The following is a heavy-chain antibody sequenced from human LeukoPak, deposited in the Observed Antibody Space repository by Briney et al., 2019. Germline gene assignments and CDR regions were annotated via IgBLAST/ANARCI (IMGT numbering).Heavy chain of an antibody. CDR3: AKSRSGIVVVPAAIYY. CDR1: GFTFSSYG. Sequence: GGSLRLSCAASGFTFSSYGMHWVRQAPGKGLEWVAFIRYDGSNEYYADSVKGRFTISRDNSKNTLYLQMNSLRAEDTAVYYCAKSRSGIVVVPAAIYYWGQGTLVTVSS. CDR2: IRYDGSNE. D-gene: IGHD2-2*01. J-gene: IGHJ4*02. V-gene: IGHV3-30*02.